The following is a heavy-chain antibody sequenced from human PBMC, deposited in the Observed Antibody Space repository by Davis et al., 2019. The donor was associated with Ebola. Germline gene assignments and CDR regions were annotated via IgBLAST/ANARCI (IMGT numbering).Heavy chain of an antibody. CDR1: GNSFTSHW. CDR3: ARLVGDIVDAWFDP. V-gene: IGHV5-51*01. D-gene: IGHD2-15*01. CDR2: IYTGDSDT. Sequence: PGGSLRLSCKDSGNSFTSHWIGWVRQMPGKGLEWMGIIYTGDSDTRYSPSFQGQVTISADKSISTAYLQWSSLKASDTAMYFCARLVGDIVDAWFDPWGQGTLVTVSS. J-gene: IGHJ5*02.